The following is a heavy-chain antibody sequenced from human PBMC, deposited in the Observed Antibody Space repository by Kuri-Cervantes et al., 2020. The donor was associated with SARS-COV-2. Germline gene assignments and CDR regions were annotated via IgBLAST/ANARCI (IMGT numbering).Heavy chain of an antibody. CDR2: ISSSSSYI. D-gene: IGHD3-10*01. CDR3: ARDLNGGSDY. Sequence: GGSLRLSCAASGFTFSSYSMNWVRQAPGKGLEWVSSISSSSSYIYHADSVKGRFTISRDNAKNSLYLQMNSLRAEDTAVYYCARDLNGGSDYWGQGTLVTVSS. J-gene: IGHJ4*02. V-gene: IGHV3-21*04. CDR1: GFTFSSYS.